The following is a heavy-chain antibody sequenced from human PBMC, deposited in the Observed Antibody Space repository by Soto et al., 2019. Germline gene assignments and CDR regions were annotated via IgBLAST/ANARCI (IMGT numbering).Heavy chain of an antibody. CDR2: ISTYNGNT. Sequence: QVQLVQSGAEVKKPGASVKVSCEASGYTFTSSGFTWVRQAPGQGLEWMGWISTYNGNTNYAQKFQGRGTMTTDTSTSTAYMELGSLRSDDTAVYYCARCGNCNYAPDYWGQGTLVAVSS. CDR3: ARCGNCNYAPDY. V-gene: IGHV1-18*01. CDR1: GYTFTSSG. J-gene: IGHJ4*02. D-gene: IGHD1-7*01.